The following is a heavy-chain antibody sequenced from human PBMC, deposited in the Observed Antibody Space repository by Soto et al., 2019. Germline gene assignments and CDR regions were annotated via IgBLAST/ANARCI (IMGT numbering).Heavy chain of an antibody. D-gene: IGHD3-10*01. J-gene: IGHJ6*02. CDR3: ARVFITSEQINLPNYYYYYGMDV. CDR1: GYTFTSYG. V-gene: IGHV1-18*01. Sequence: EASVKVSCKASGYTFTSYGISWVRQAPGQGLEWMGWISAYNGNTNYAQKLQGRVTMTTDTSTSTAYMELSSLRSDDTAVYYCARVFITSEQINLPNYYYYYGMDVWGQGTTVTVSS. CDR2: ISAYNGNT.